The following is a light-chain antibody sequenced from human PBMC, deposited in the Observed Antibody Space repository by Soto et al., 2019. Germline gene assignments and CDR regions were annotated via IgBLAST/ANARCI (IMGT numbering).Light chain of an antibody. V-gene: IGKV1-5*03. CDR3: QHYNSYSEA. CDR2: KAS. J-gene: IGKJ1*01. CDR1: QSVRNW. Sequence: DIQMTQSPSTLSASVGDRVTITCRASQSVRNWLAWYQQKPGKAPKLLIYKASTLKSGVPSRFSGSGSGTEFTLTISSLQPDDFATYYCQHYNSYSEAFGQGTKVELK.